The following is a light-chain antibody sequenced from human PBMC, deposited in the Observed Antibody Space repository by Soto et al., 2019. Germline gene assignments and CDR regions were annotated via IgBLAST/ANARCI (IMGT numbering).Light chain of an antibody. CDR2: DAS. Sequence: ELVLTQSPSTLSLSPGERATLSWRASQSVSSYLAWYQQKPVQAPRLLVYDASNRATGIPARFSGSGSGTDFTPTISSLEPEDFAVYYCQQRSNWPPSTFGQGTRLEIK. CDR3: QQRSNWPPST. J-gene: IGKJ5*01. V-gene: IGKV3-11*01. CDR1: QSVSSY.